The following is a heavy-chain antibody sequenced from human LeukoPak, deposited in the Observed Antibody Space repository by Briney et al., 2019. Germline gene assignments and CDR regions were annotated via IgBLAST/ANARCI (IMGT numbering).Heavy chain of an antibody. CDR3: AGGGYTAY. Sequence: GGSLRLSCAASGFTFSSYGMHWVRQAPGKGLEWVANIKQDGSEKHYVDSVKGRFTISRDNAKNSLYLQMNSLRAEDSAVYYCAGGGYTAYWGQGTLVTVSS. CDR2: IKQDGSEK. J-gene: IGHJ4*02. CDR1: GFTFSSYG. V-gene: IGHV3-7*02. D-gene: IGHD1-1*01.